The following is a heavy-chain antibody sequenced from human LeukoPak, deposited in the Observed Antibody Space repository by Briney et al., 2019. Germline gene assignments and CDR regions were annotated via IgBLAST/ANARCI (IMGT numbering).Heavy chain of an antibody. CDR3: ARDFGGYCSSSNCYLGWLDY. D-gene: IGHD2-2*01. CDR2: IISSGSYI. Sequence: PGGSLRLSCAASGFTFSSYTMNWVRQAPGKGLEWASSIISSGSYIYYADSVKGRFTISRDNAKNSLYLQMNSLRAEDTAVYYCARDFGGYCSSSNCYLGWLDYWGQGTLVTVSS. J-gene: IGHJ4*02. CDR1: GFTFSSYT. V-gene: IGHV3-21*03.